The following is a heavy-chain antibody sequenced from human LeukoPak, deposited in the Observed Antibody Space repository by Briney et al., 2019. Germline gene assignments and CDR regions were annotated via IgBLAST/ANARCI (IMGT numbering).Heavy chain of an antibody. CDR1: GYRFTGFY. CDR2: INPNTGGT. J-gene: IGHJ4*02. CDR3: AREADFNGSGRGDS. V-gene: IGHV1-2*02. Sequence: ASVKVSCKTSGYRFTGFYIHWVRQAPGHGLEWLGWINPNTGGTNSALKFQGRVTLTTDTSISAAYMDLRSLTSDDTAVYYCAREADFNGSGRGDSWGQGTLVIVSS. D-gene: IGHD2-8*01.